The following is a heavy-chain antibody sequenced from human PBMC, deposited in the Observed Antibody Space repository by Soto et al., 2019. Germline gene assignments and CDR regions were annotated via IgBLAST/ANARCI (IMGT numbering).Heavy chain of an antibody. CDR2: MFGNDAK. V-gene: IGHV2-5*01. J-gene: IGHJ4*02. CDR3: AYRRGGSSSGWKFDS. Sequence: QLALKESRPTLVKPSQTLTLTCTFPGFSFSTTGAGVGWSRQPPGKALEWLALMFGNDAKSYIPYLRSRPNILKDTSKNQVVLTITNVDPVDTATYYCAYRRGGSSSGWKFDSWGQGTPVTVYS. D-gene: IGHD6-6*01. CDR1: GFSFSTTGAG.